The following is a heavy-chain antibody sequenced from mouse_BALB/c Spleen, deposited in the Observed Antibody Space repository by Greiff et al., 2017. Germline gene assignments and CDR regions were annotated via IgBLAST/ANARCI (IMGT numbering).Heavy chain of an antibody. CDR3: ARYLYYGSSSFAY. D-gene: IGHD1-1*01. CDR2: INPYNGGT. J-gene: IGHJ3*01. Sequence: EVKLMESGPELVKPGASMKISCKASGYSFTGYTMNWVKQSHGKNLEWIGLINPYNGGTSYNQKFKGKATLTADTSSSTAYMQLSSLTSEDSAVYFCARYLYYGSSSFAYWGQGTLVTVSA. CDR1: GYSFTGYT. V-gene: IGHV1-25*01.